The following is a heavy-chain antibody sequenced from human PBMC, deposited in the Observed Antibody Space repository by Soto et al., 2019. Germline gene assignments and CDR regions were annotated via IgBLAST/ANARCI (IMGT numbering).Heavy chain of an antibody. CDR3: EESVGPDYGYSDFYFEH. CDR2: ISGSGGRT. CDR1: RFTLSSYA. D-gene: IGHD4-17*01. Sequence: GCSLRISCAAPRFTLSSYAISWVRQAPGKGLEWFSAISGSGGRTYYADSVKSRFTISGDNSKNTLYLQMNSLRAEDTAVYYCEESVGPDYGYSDFYFEHWGPGTLVTVSS. V-gene: IGHV3-23*01. J-gene: IGHJ4*01.